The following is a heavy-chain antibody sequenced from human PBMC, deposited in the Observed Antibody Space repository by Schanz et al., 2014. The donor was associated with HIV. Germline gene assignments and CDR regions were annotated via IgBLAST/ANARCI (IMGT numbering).Heavy chain of an antibody. Sequence: EVQLVETGGGLIQPGGSLRLSCLASGFTVTNNYLSWVRQAPGKGLEWVSAIYSFGSAYYADSVKGRFTTSRDDSTNTLVLHMNGLRAGDTAVYYCARILDYYDSSGFDYWGQGTLVTVSS. J-gene: IGHJ4*02. D-gene: IGHD3-22*01. V-gene: IGHV3-53*02. CDR1: GFTVTNNY. CDR3: ARILDYYDSSGFDY. CDR2: IYSFGSA.